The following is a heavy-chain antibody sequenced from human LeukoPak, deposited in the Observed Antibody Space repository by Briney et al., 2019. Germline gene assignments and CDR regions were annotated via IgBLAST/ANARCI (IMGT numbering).Heavy chain of an antibody. CDR1: GVTLSDHH. Sequence: PGVSLRRYCAASGVTLSDHHMDWLRHAPGLGLEWVGRTRNKARGYTTEYAASVKGRFTISRDDSKTLVYLQVKSLKTEDTAVYYCTRDGGDGDNNSFDIWGQGTVVTVSS. V-gene: IGHV3-72*01. J-gene: IGHJ3*02. CDR2: TRNKARGYTT. CDR3: TRDGGDGDNNSFDI. D-gene: IGHD3-16*01.